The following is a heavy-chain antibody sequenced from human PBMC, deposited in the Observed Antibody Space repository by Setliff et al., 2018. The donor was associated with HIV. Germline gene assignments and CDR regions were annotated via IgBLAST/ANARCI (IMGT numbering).Heavy chain of an antibody. D-gene: IGHD3-16*01. J-gene: IGHJ4*02. CDR3: ARVSTDYVWGSFLSSGPYYFDF. V-gene: IGHV4-61*02. CDR1: GGSISSGDYY. CDR2: IHTSGNT. Sequence: PSETLSLTCTVSGGSISSGDYYWTWIRQPAGKGLQWIGRIHTSGNTNYNPSLKSRVTISVDTSKSQFSLKLTSVTAADTAAYFCARVSTDYVWGSFLSSGPYYFDFWGQGALVTVSS.